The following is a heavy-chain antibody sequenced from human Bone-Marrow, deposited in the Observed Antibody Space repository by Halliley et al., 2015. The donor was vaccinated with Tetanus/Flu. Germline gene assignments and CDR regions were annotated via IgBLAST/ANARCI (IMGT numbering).Heavy chain of an antibody. Sequence: AVSGGSISSTKRWSWVRQPPGKGLEWIGQIYQTESTNYNPSLKSRVTISVDKSKNYLSLRLSSVTAADTAIYYCASHYGFSFDPWGQGTLVIVSS. CDR3: ASHYGFSFDP. J-gene: IGHJ5*02. CDR1: GGSISSTKR. D-gene: IGHD3-3*01. CDR2: IYQTEST. V-gene: IGHV4-4*02.